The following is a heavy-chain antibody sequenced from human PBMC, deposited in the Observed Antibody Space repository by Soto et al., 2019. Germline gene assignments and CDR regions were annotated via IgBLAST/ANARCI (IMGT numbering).Heavy chain of an antibody. J-gene: IGHJ6*02. D-gene: IGHD2-2*01. CDR2: ISSYNGDT. CDR3: ARDFSISTSCMRPVCYYYYGMDV. CDR1: GYTFTSSG. V-gene: IGHV1-18*01. Sequence: ASVKVSCKASGYTFTSSGISWVRQAPGQAPEWMAWISSYNGDTNYAQTFQGRVTMTTDTSTSTAYMEMNSLRAEDTAMYYCARDFSISTSCMRPVCYYYYGMDVWGQGTTVTVSS.